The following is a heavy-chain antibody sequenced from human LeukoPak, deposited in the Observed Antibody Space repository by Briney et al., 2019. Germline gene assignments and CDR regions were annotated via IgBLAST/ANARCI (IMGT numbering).Heavy chain of an antibody. V-gene: IGHV1-2*02. D-gene: IGHD6-19*01. CDR3: ARGEQWLVRHYYMDV. CDR2: INPNSGGT. Sequence: ASVKVSCKASGYTFTGYYMHWVRQAPGQGLEWMGWINPNSGGTNYAQKFQGRVTMTRDTSISTAYMELSRLRSDDTAVYYSARGEQWLVRHYYMDVWGKGTTVTVSS. CDR1: GYTFTGYY. J-gene: IGHJ6*03.